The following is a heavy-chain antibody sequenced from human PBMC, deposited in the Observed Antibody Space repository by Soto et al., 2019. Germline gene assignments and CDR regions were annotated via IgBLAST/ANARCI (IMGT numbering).Heavy chain of an antibody. V-gene: IGHV3-30*09. D-gene: IGHD6-19*01. CDR3: ARTTAVAGTPEFDY. J-gene: IGHJ4*02. Sequence: QVRLVESGGGVVQPGRSLRLSCAASGFTFSSFSLHWVRQAPGKGLEWLALISYDGSNKYNADSVKGRFAISRDNSKNTLYLQLNSLRPEDTAVYYCARTTAVAGTPEFDYWGQGTLVTVSS. CDR1: GFTFSSFS. CDR2: ISYDGSNK.